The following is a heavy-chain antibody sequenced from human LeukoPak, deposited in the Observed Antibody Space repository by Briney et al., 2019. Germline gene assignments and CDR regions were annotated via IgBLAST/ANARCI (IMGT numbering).Heavy chain of an antibody. CDR1: GFTVSSDY. CDR3: ARGPPGGGFDY. D-gene: IGHD3-16*01. J-gene: IGHJ4*02. Sequence: PGGSLRLSCTASGFTVSSDYMSWVRQAPGEGLEWVSVVYSGGNTYYADSVKGRFTISRDNSKNTLYLQMNSLRAEDTAVYYCARGPPGGGFDYWGQGTLVTVSS. CDR2: VYSGGNT. V-gene: IGHV3-66*01.